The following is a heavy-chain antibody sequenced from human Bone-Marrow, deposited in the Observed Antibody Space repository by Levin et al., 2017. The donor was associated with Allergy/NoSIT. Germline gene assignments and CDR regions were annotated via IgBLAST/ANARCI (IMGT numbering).Heavy chain of an antibody. CDR3: VTGGAFYYAH. J-gene: IGHJ4*02. Sequence: PGASVKVSCSASGFTFTTYGMHWVRQAPGTGLEFVSAVSGDGGVTDYTDSVKGRFTISRDNSKNMLYLQMSSLRTEDTAVYYCVTGGAFYYAHWGQGTLVTVSS. CDR1: GFTFTTYG. V-gene: IGHV3-64D*06. D-gene: IGHD3-22*01. CDR2: VSGDGGVT.